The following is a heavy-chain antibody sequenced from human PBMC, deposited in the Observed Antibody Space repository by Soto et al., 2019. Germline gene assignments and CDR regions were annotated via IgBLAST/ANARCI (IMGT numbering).Heavy chain of an antibody. CDR2: ISESGDIT. CDR1: VFIFSSYA. V-gene: IGHV3-23*01. D-gene: IGHD2-2*01. Sequence: XGSLRLSCAASVFIFSSYAMNWVRQSPGKGLEWVSVISESGDITYYADSVKGRSTISRDNSKNTLYLQMNSLRAEDTAIYYCAKASCSSTSCGCEYWGQGTLVIVSS. CDR3: AKASCSSTSCGCEY. J-gene: IGHJ4*02.